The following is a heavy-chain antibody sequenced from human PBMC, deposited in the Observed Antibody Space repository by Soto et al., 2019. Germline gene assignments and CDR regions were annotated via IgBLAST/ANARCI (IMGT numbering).Heavy chain of an antibody. Sequence: EVQLLESGGGLVQPGGSLRLSCAASGFTFSSYAMSWVRQAPGKGLEWVSAISGSGGSTYYADSVKGRFTISRDNTKNTLYLQMISLRAEDTAVYYCAKDIVIPIVLVPAARDVGGQGTTVTVSS. D-gene: IGHD2-2*01. CDR2: ISGSGGST. CDR1: GFTFSSYA. CDR3: AKDIVIPIVLVPAARDV. V-gene: IGHV3-23*01. J-gene: IGHJ6*02.